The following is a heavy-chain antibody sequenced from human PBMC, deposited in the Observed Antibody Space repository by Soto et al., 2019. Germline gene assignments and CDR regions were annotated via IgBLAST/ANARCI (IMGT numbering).Heavy chain of an antibody. Sequence: GGSLRLSCAASGFTFSTYGMHWVRQAPGKGLEWVAVIWYDGSKIYYADSVKGRFTISRDNSKSTLYLQMNSLRAEDTAVYYCARPLEQHQLGFGMDVWGQGSLVTVSS. CDR1: GFTFSTYG. CDR2: IWYDGSKI. V-gene: IGHV3-33*01. CDR3: ARPLEQHQLGFGMDV. D-gene: IGHD6-13*01. J-gene: IGHJ6*01.